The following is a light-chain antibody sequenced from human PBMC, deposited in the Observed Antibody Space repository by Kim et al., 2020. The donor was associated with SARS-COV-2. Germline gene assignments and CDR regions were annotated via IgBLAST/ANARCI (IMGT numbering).Light chain of an antibody. CDR1: QSVSNNY. J-gene: IGKJ4*01. V-gene: IGKV3-20*01. Sequence: EIVLTQSPGTLSLSPGERVTLSCRASQSVSNNYLAWYQQKPGQAPRLVIYGASNRATGIPDRFSGSGSGTDFTLTISRLEPEDFAVFYCQQYGNSFFTFGGGTKVEIK. CDR3: QQYGNSFFT. CDR2: GAS.